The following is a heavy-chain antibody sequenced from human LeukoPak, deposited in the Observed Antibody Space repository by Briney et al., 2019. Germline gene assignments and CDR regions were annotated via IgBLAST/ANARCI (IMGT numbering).Heavy chain of an antibody. D-gene: IGHD3-16*02. CDR3: ARESFPLSPYDYVWGSYRTDYYFDY. J-gene: IGHJ4*02. CDR1: GYTFTSHG. Sequence: GASVKVSCKASGYTFTSHGISWVRQAPGQGLEWMGWISAYNGNTNYAQKLQGRVTMTTDTSTSTAYMELRSLRSDDTAVYYCARESFPLSPYDYVWGSYRTDYYFDYWGQGTLVTVSS. V-gene: IGHV1-18*01. CDR2: ISAYNGNT.